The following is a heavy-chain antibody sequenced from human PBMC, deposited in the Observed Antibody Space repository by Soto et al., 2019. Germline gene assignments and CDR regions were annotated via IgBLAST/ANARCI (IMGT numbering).Heavy chain of an antibody. CDR2: IKKKSDGGTT. CDR1: VFTFINAL. Sequence: VVSLILSCSASVFTFINALINLFLQAPVKGLEWVGRIKKKSDGGTTDCAAPVKGRFRISRDDAIKTLYLEMNSLQIDDTAVYYCTQLGFRVVGATPEYWGRGNMVNVSS. CDR3: TQLGFRVVGATPEY. D-gene: IGHD1-26*01. V-gene: IGHV3-15*01. J-gene: IGHJ4*02.